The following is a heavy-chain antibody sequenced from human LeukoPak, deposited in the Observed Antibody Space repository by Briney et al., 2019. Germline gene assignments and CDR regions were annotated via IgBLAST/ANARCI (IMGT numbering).Heavy chain of an antibody. Sequence: GGSLRLSCAASGFTFSTYGMHWVRQAPGKGLEWVAVISYDGSNKFYTESVKGRFTISRDNSKNTLYLQMNSLRAEDTAVYYCAKDRYYYDSSGYYPFFDYWGQGTLVTVSS. D-gene: IGHD3-22*01. CDR1: GFTFSTYG. V-gene: IGHV3-30*18. CDR3: AKDRYYYDSSGYYPFFDY. J-gene: IGHJ4*02. CDR2: ISYDGSNK.